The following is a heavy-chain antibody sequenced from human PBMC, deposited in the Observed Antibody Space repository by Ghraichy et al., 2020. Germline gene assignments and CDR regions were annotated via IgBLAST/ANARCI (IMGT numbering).Heavy chain of an antibody. Sequence: SETLSLTCTVSGGSISSYYWSWIRQPPGKGLEWIGYIYYSGSTNYNPSLKSRVTISVDTSKNQFSLKLSSVTAADTAVYYCARLGYSSGWYQTPNAFDIWGQGTMVTVSS. J-gene: IGHJ3*02. CDR1: GGSISSYY. CDR3: ARLGYSSGWYQTPNAFDI. D-gene: IGHD6-19*01. CDR2: IYYSGST. V-gene: IGHV4-59*08.